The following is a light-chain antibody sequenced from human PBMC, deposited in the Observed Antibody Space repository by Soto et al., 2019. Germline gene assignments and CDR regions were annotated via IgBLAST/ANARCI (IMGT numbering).Light chain of an antibody. CDR3: QQYGSSPIT. J-gene: IGKJ3*01. Sequence: EIVLTQSPGTLSLSPGERSTVSCSASQSVSSSHLAWYQQKPGQAPRLLIYSASSRATGIPDRFSGSGSGTDFTLTISRLEPEDFAVYYCQQYGSSPITFGPGTKVDIK. CDR1: QSVSSSH. V-gene: IGKV3-20*01. CDR2: SAS.